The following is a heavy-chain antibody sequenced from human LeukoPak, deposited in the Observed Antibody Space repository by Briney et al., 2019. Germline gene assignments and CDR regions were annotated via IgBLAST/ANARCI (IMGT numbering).Heavy chain of an antibody. V-gene: IGHV4-34*01. D-gene: IGHD6-13*01. CDR1: GGSFSGYN. J-gene: IGHJ3*02. Sequence: SETLSLTCAVNGGSFSGYNWNWIRQPPGKGLEWIGDITHTGSTNDNPSLAGRVTVSVDTSKNQFSLSLASVTAADTALYYCARGSPAADDAFDIWGQGTPVTVSS. CDR3: ARGSPAADDAFDI. CDR2: ITHTGST.